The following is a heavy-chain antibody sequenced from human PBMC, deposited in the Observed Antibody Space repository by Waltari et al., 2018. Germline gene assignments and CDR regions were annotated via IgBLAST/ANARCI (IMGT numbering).Heavy chain of an antibody. Sequence: QVQLVQSGAEVQTPGASVKVSCKASAYTFTSYGIRWVRQAPGPGLEWMGWISAYNGNTNYAQKLQGRVTMTTDTSTSTAYMELRSLISDDAAVYYCARDATSSSSWSQAGWFDPWGQGTLVTVSS. J-gene: IGHJ5*02. CDR1: AYTFTSYG. D-gene: IGHD6-13*01. V-gene: IGHV1-18*01. CDR3: ARDATSSSSWSQAGWFDP. CDR2: ISAYNGNT.